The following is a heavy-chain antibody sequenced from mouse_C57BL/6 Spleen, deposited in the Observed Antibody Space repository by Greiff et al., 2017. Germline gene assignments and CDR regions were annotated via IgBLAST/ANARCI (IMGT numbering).Heavy chain of an antibody. CDR2: ISTYYGDA. Sequence: VKLQESGPELVRPGVSVKISCKGSGYTFTDYAMHWVKQSHAKSLEWYGVISTYYGDASYNQKFKDKATMTVDKSTSTAYMKRARLTAEDSAVYYCARLAFGGYWGQGTTLTVSS. CDR1: GYTFTDYA. V-gene: IGHV1-67*01. J-gene: IGHJ2*01. CDR3: ARLAFGGY.